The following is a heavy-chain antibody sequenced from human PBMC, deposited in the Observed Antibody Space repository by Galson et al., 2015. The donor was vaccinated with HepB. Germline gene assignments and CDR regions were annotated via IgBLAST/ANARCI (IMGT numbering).Heavy chain of an antibody. J-gene: IGHJ4*02. CDR2: FAGGVGR. CDR3: AKESVEDQLSHCSGTSCQTTPFDH. V-gene: IGHV3-23*01. CDR1: GFTFSNYA. Sequence: SLRLSCAASGFTFSNYAMSWVRQAPGKGRNWSPVFAGGVGRNSPPAPGEAGLPSPGDNSKNTLYLQMNSLRAEDTAVYYCAKESVEDQLSHCSGTSCQTTPFDHWGQGTLVTVSS. D-gene: IGHD2-2*01.